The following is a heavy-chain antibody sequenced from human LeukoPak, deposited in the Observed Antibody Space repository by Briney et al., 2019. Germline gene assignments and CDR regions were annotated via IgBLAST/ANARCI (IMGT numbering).Heavy chain of an antibody. V-gene: IGHV3-7*04. CDR2: IKQDGSET. J-gene: IGHJ4*02. D-gene: IGHD6-19*01. CDR3: ARAEYSSGWYVGY. CDR1: GFTFNNYW. Sequence: GGSLRLSCAASGFTFNNYWMSLVRQAPGKGLEWVANIKQDGSETYYVDSVKGRFTTSRDNAKSSLFLQMNSLRAEDTAVYYCARAEYSSGWYVGYWGQGTLVTVSS.